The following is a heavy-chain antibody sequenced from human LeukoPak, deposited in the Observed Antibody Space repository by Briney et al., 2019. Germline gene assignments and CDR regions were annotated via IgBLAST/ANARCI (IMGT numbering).Heavy chain of an antibody. Sequence: GGSLRLSCAASGFTFSSYGMHWVRQAPGKGLEWVAFIRYDGSNKYYADSVKGRFTISRDNSKNTLYLQVNSLRAEDTAVYYCAKAPTTVTDIVPPFDPWGQGTLVTVSS. CDR1: GFTFSSYG. CDR3: AKAPTTVTDIVPPFDP. J-gene: IGHJ5*02. D-gene: IGHD4-17*01. CDR2: IRYDGSNK. V-gene: IGHV3-30*02.